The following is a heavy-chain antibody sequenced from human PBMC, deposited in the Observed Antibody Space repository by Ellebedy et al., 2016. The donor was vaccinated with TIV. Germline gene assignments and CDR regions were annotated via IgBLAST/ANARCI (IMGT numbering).Heavy chain of an antibody. CDR2: MKADGSEI. CDR3: GRISDSGSMYRWFHP. J-gene: IGHJ5*02. CDR1: GFTFSNSW. D-gene: IGHD3-10*01. Sequence: PGGSLRLSCVASGFTFSNSWMSWVRQAPGKGLEWVANMKADGSEIYYVDSVKGRFTISRDNAKNSLYLQMNSLRAEDTAVYYCGRISDSGSMYRWFHPWGQGTLVTVSS. V-gene: IGHV3-7*01.